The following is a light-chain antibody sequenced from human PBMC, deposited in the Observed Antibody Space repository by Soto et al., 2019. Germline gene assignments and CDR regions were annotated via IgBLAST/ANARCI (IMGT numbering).Light chain of an antibody. J-gene: IGKJ1*01. V-gene: IGKV1-5*03. CDR2: KAS. CDR1: QSITSW. CDR3: QHYNSYPWT. Sequence: DIQMTQSPSTLSASVGDRVTITCRASQSITSWLAWYQQKPGKAPKLLIYKASSLESGVPSRFSGSGSGTEFTLTISSLQPDDFATYYCQHYNSYPWTFGQGAKADIK.